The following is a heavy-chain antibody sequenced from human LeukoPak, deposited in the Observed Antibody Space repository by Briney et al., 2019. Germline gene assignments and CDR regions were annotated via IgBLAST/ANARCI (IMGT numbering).Heavy chain of an antibody. J-gene: IGHJ3*02. CDR2: ISYDGSNK. CDR3: ARAAFDI. V-gene: IGHV3-30-3*01. Sequence: GGSLRLSCAASVFTFSSYAMHWVRQAPGKGLEWVAVISYDGSNKYYADSVKGRFTISRDNSKNTLYLQMNSLRAEDTAVYYCARAAFDIWGQGTMVTVSS. CDR1: VFTFSSYA.